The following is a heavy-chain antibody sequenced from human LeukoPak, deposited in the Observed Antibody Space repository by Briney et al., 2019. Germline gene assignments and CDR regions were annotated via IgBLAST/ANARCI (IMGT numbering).Heavy chain of an antibody. Sequence: GGSLRLSCAASGFTFSDYYMSWIRQAPGKGLEWVSYISSSGSTIYYADSMKGRFTISRDNAKNSLYLQMNSLRAEDTAVYYCARVEYYGSGSYYSSYYYYYYGMDVWGQGTTVTVSS. J-gene: IGHJ6*02. V-gene: IGHV3-11*01. CDR2: ISSSGSTI. CDR3: ARVEYYGSGSYYSSYYYYYYGMDV. D-gene: IGHD3-10*01. CDR1: GFTFSDYY.